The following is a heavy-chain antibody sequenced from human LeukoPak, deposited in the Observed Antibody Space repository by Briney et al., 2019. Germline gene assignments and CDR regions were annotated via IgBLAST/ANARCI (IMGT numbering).Heavy chain of an antibody. CDR1: GYTFTSYY. D-gene: IGHD3-22*01. CDR2: INPSGGST. CDR3: AREIHYYDSSGYFDY. Sequence: ASVKVSCKASGYTFTSYYMHVVRQAPGQGLEWMGIINPSGGSTSYAQKFQGRVTMTRDTSTSTVYMELSSLRSEDTAVYYCAREIHYYDSSGYFDYWGQGTLVTVSS. V-gene: IGHV1-46*01. J-gene: IGHJ4*02.